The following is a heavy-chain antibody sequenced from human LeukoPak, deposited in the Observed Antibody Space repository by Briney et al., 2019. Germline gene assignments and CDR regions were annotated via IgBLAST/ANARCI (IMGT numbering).Heavy chain of an antibody. Sequence: SETLSLTCTVSGGSISSSSYYWGWIRQPPGKGLEWIGSIYYSGSTYYNPSLKSRVTISADTSKNQFSLQLSSVTAADTAVYYCGRGERGVDYWGQGTLVTVSS. CDR1: GGSISSSSYY. V-gene: IGHV4-39*07. J-gene: IGHJ4*02. D-gene: IGHD2-8*01. CDR3: GRGERGVDY. CDR2: IYYSGST.